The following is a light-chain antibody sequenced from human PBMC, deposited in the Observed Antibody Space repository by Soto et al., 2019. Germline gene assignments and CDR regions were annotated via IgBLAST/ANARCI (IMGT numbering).Light chain of an antibody. CDR3: SSYTGSNTWV. J-gene: IGLJ3*02. Sequence: QSALTQPASVSGSPGQSITISCTGTSSDVGGYNYVSWYQQYPGKAPKLMIYEVSDRPSGVSNRFSGSKSDNTASLTISGLQSEDEAEYYCSSYTGSNTWVFGGGTKLTVL. CDR1: SSDVGGYNY. V-gene: IGLV2-14*01. CDR2: EVS.